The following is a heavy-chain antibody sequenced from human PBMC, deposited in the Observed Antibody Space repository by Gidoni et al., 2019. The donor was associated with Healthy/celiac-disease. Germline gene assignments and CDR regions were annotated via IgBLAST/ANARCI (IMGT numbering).Heavy chain of an antibody. V-gene: IGHV4-39*01. Sequence: QLQLQESGPGLVKPSETLSPTCTVAGGSISSSTYYWGWIRQPPGKGLEWIGSIYDSGTTYYNPSLKSRVTISVDTSKNQFSLKLSSVTAADTAVYYCARHRKKLGHFDYWGQGTLVTVSS. CDR1: GGSISSSTYY. CDR2: IYDSGTT. J-gene: IGHJ4*02. D-gene: IGHD7-27*01. CDR3: ARHRKKLGHFDY.